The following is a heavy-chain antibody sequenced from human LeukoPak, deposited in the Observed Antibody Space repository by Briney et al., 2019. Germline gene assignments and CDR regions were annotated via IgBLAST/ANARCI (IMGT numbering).Heavy chain of an antibody. Sequence: GGSLRLSCAASGFSLSSYSMHWVRQAPGKGLEWVSFISTSSSYIYYVDSVKGRFTISRDNAKNSLYLQMNSLRAEDTAVYYCARGGSGWYEGDYWGQGTLVTVSS. V-gene: IGHV3-21*01. CDR1: GFSLSSYS. CDR3: ARGGSGWYEGDY. CDR2: ISTSSSYI. D-gene: IGHD6-19*01. J-gene: IGHJ4*02.